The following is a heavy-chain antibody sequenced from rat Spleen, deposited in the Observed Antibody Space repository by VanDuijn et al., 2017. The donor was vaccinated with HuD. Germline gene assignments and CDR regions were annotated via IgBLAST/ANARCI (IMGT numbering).Heavy chain of an antibody. CDR3: ARVGTRVSRFAY. CDR1: GFTFSDYN. CDR2: FIYDGSRT. Sequence: EVQLVESGGGLVQPGRSLKLSCAASGFTFSDYNMAWVRQAPKKGLEWVATFIYDGSRTYYRDSVKGRFTISRDTAKSTLFLQMDSLRSEDTATYYCARVGTRVSRFAYWGQGTLVTVSS. V-gene: IGHV5S10*01. J-gene: IGHJ3*01. D-gene: IGHD1-4*01.